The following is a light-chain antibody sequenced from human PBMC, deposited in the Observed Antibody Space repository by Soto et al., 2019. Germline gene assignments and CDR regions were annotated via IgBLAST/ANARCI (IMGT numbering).Light chain of an antibody. Sequence: QSALTQPASVSGSPGQSITISCTGTSSDVGSYTLVSWYQQHPGKAPQLMIYEGTKRPSGVSNRFSGSKSGNTASLTISGLHAEDEADYYCCLYAGTTTFVFGGGTKLTVL. CDR3: CLYAGTTTFV. CDR2: EGT. J-gene: IGLJ2*01. CDR1: SSDVGSYTL. V-gene: IGLV2-23*03.